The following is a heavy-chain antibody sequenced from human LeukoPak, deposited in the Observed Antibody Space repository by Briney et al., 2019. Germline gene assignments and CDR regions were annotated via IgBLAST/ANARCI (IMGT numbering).Heavy chain of an antibody. CDR2: IKQDGSEK. J-gene: IGHJ6*02. CDR1: GFTFSSYW. D-gene: IGHD2-2*01. V-gene: IGHV3-7*01. Sequence: GGSLRLSCAASGFTFSSYWMSWVRQAPGKGLEWVANIKQDGSEKYYVDSVKGRFTISRDNAENSLYLQMNSLRAEDTAVYYCASLSTSYGMDVWGQGTTVTVSS. CDR3: ASLSTSYGMDV.